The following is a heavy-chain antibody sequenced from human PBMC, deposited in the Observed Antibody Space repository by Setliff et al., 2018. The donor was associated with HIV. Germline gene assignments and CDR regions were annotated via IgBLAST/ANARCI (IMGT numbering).Heavy chain of an antibody. CDR1: GGSIRSERHY. J-gene: IGHJ5*02. V-gene: IGHV4-61*02. Sequence: PSETLSLTCTVSGGSIRSERHYWGWIRQPAGKGLEWIGRRYTGGSANYAPSLKSRVSISEDTSKNQFSLYLTSVTAADTAIYYCAKYAYSEEVGVSWFDPWGPGILVTVSS. D-gene: IGHD2-8*01. CDR2: RYTGGSA. CDR3: AKYAYSEEVGVSWFDP.